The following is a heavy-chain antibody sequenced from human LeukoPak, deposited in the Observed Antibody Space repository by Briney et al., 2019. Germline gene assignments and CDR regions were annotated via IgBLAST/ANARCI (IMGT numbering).Heavy chain of an antibody. D-gene: IGHD1-26*01. CDR1: GFTFSSYS. CDR3: ARDGSGSYLPDY. J-gene: IGHJ4*02. Sequence: LSGGSLRLSCAASGFTFSSYSMNWVRQAPGKGLEWVSYFSTRSSTISYADSVKGRFAISRDNAKNSLYLQMNSLRDEDTAVYYCARDGSGSYLPDYWGQGTLVTVSS. V-gene: IGHV3-48*02. CDR2: FSTRSSTI.